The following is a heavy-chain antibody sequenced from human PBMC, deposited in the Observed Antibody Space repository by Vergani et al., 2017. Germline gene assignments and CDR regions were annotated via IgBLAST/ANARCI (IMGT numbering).Heavy chain of an antibody. D-gene: IGHD3-10*01. V-gene: IGHV4-59*11. J-gene: IGHJ5*02. CDR2: IHYSENT. CDR3: GRVADFYGLGSRLLDL. CDR1: FDSIRNLY. Sequence: QVQLQESGPGLVKSSETLSLTCSVSFDSIRNLYCNWNRRPPGKGLEWIGSIHYSENTNYNPSLKTRVTISVDTSKNQFSLTLTSVTAADTAVYYCGRVADFYGLGSRLLDLWGQGILVTVSS.